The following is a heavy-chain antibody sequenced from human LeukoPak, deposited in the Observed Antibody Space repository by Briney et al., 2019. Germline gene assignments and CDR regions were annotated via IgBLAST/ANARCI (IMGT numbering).Heavy chain of an antibody. V-gene: IGHV3-7*01. CDR3: AAGAGWLIDW. J-gene: IGHJ4*02. CDR2: IEKDGSEI. D-gene: IGHD6-19*01. CDR1: GFTFSNYW. Sequence: PGVSLRLSCAASGFTFSNYWMNWVRQAPGKGMEWVAIIEKDGSEILYVDSVKGRFTISRDNAKNSLYLQMNSLRAEDAAVYYCAAGAGWLIDWWGQGTLVTVSS.